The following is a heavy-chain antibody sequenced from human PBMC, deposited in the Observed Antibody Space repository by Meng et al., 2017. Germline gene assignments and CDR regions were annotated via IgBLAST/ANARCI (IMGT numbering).Heavy chain of an antibody. CDR3: ATIYSYGHLYYYYYYGMDV. D-gene: IGHD5-18*01. CDR1: GYTFTGYY. J-gene: IGHJ6*02. CDR2: INPNSGGT. V-gene: IGHV1-2*06. Sequence: ASVKVSCKASGYTFTGYYMHWVRQAPGQGLEWMGRINPNSGGTNYAQKFQGRVTMTRDTSISTAYMELSRLRSDDTAVYYCATIYSYGHLYYYYYYGMDVWGQGTTVTVSS.